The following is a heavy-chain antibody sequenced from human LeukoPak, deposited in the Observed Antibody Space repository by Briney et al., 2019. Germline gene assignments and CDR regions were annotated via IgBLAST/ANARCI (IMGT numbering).Heavy chain of an antibody. CDR3: ARGRATVTTLRYFDY. CDR2: IYTSGST. CDR1: GGSISSYY. Sequence: SETLSLTCTVSGGSISSYYWSWIRQPAGKGLEWIGRIYTSGSTNYNPSLKSRVTMSVDTSKNQFSLKLSSVTAADTAVYYCARGRATVTTLRYFDYWGQGTLVTVSS. J-gene: IGHJ4*02. V-gene: IGHV4-4*07. D-gene: IGHD4-17*01.